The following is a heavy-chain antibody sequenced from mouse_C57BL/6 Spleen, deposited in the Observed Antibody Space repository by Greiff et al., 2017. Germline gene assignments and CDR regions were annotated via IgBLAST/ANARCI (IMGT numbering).Heavy chain of an antibody. CDR2: ISDGGSYT. J-gene: IGHJ4*01. D-gene: IGHD4-1*01. Sequence: EVMLVESGGGLVKPGGSLKLSCAASGFTFSSYAMSWVRQTPEKRLEWVATISDGGSYTYYPDNVKGRFTISRDNAKNNLYLQMSHLKSEDTAMYYCATGTSYAMDYWGQGTSVTVSS. CDR3: ATGTSYAMDY. V-gene: IGHV5-4*03. CDR1: GFTFSSYA.